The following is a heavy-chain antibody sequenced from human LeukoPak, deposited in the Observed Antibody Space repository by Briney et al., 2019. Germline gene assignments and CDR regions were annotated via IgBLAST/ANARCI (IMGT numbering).Heavy chain of an antibody. J-gene: IGHJ4*02. Sequence: GRSLRLSCAASGFTFSSYGMHWVRQAPGKGLEWVAVIWYDGNNKYYADSVKGRLTISRDNSKNTLYLQMNSLRAEDTAVYYCARSTSSEYDIYHFDYWGQGTLVTVSS. CDR3: ARSTSSEYDIYHFDY. CDR1: GFTFSSYG. D-gene: IGHD3-9*01. CDR2: IWYDGNNK. V-gene: IGHV3-33*01.